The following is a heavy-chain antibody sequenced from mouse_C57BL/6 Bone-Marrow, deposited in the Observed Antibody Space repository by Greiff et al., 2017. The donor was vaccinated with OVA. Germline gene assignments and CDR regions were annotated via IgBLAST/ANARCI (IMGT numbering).Heavy chain of an antibody. Sequence: EVHLVESGGGLVKPGGSLKLSCAASGFTFSSYAMSWVRQTPEKRLEWVATISDGGSYTYYPDNVKGRFTISRDNAKNNLYLQMSHLTAEDTAMYYGATKLLRYFDVGGTGTTVTVSS. CDR1: GFTFSSYA. CDR3: ATKLLRYFDV. CDR2: ISDGGSYT. J-gene: IGHJ1*03. V-gene: IGHV5-4*01. D-gene: IGHD1-1*01.